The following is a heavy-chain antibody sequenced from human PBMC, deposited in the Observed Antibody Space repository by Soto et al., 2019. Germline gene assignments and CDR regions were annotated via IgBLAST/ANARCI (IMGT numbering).Heavy chain of an antibody. CDR2: INHRGSI. CDR3: ARGGNIVMVLAAAFEL. J-gene: IGHJ4*02. CDR1: GGSLTDYY. V-gene: IGHV4-34*01. D-gene: IGHD2-15*01. Sequence: SETLSLTCAVSGGSLTDYYWTWFLQSPGKGLEWIGEINHRGSINYNTSLKSRVTISKDTSNNQFSLKLTSVTAADTSVYYCARGGNIVMVLAAAFELWGQGTLVTVTS.